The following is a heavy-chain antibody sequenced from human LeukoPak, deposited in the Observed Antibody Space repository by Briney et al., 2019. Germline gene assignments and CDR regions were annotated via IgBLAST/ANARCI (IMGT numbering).Heavy chain of an antibody. CDR1: GGSISSGSYY. CDR2: IYTSGST. J-gene: IGHJ5*02. Sequence: SETLSLTCTVSGGSISSGSYYWSWIRQPAGKGLEWIGRIYTSGSTNYNPSLKSRVTISVDTSKNQFSLKLSSVTAADTAVYYCARDPYYGSGSYQWFDPWGQGTLVTVSS. V-gene: IGHV4-61*02. D-gene: IGHD3-10*01. CDR3: ARDPYYGSGSYQWFDP.